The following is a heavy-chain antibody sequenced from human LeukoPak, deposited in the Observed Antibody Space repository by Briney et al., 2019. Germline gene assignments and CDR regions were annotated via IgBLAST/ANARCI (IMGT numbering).Heavy chain of an antibody. D-gene: IGHD5-24*01. CDR1: GGSISSSSYY. Sequence: SSETLSLNCTVSGGSISSSSYYWGWIRQPPGKGLEWIGAIYYSGSTYYSPSLKSRVTISVDTSKNQLSLKLRSVTAADTAVYYCASVWDGYNYYYYYMDVWGKGTTVTVSS. CDR3: ASVWDGYNYYYYYMDV. V-gene: IGHV4-39*07. CDR2: IYYSGST. J-gene: IGHJ6*03.